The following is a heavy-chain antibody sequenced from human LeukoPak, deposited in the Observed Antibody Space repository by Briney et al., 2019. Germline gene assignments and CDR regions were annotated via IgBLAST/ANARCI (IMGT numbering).Heavy chain of an antibody. D-gene: IGHD6-19*01. V-gene: IGHV1-2*02. CDR2: INPNSGGT. CDR3: ARGTGYSSGWPTL. Sequence: ASVRVSSKDSGYTFTVYYMHWVRQAPGQGGERMGWINPNSGGTNYAQKFQGRVTMTRDTSISTAYMELSRLRSDDTAVYYCARGTGYSSGWPTLWGQGTLVTVSS. J-gene: IGHJ4*02. CDR1: GYTFTVYY.